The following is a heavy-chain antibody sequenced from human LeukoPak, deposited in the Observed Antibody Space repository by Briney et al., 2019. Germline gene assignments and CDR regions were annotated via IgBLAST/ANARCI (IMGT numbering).Heavy chain of an antibody. CDR1: GFTFSSHA. CDR3: ASYSTVVDY. J-gene: IGHJ4*02. CDR2: ISGSGGST. D-gene: IGHD4-11*01. Sequence: PGGSLRLSCAASGFTFSSHAMSWVRQAPGKGLEWVSVISGSGGSTYYPDSVKGRFTISRDNSKNTLYLQMNSLRAEDTAVYYCASYSTVVDYWGQGTLVTVSS. V-gene: IGHV3-23*01.